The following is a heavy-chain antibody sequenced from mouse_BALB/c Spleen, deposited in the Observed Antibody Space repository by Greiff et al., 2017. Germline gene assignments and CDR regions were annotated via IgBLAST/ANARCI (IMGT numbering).Heavy chain of an antibody. V-gene: IGHV2-9-2*01. CDR3: VRENYYGSKGY. CDR2: IWTGGGT. D-gene: IGHD1-1*01. Sequence: VKLQESGPGLVAPSQSLSITCTVSGFSLTSYDISWIRQPPGKGLEWLGVIWTGGGTNYNSAFMSRLSISKDNSKSQVFLKMNSLQTDDTAIYYCVRENYYGSKGYWGQGTSVTVSS. CDR1: GFSLTSYD. J-gene: IGHJ4*01.